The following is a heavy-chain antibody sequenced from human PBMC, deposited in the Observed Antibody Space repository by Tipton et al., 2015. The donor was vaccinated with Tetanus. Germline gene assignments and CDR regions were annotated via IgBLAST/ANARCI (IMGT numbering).Heavy chain of an antibody. CDR2: INPKSGGT. Sequence: QLVQSGAEVKKPGASVKVSCESSGYTFTEYYLHWVRQVPGQGLEWMGWINPKSGGTNFGKKLQGRVTMTRDTSISTAYVEVSRLTSDDTGVYFCARGLGDGYNLWAYCFDSWGQGTQVTVSS. J-gene: IGHJ5*01. V-gene: IGHV1-2*02. CDR1: GYTFTEYY. CDR3: ARGLGDGYNLWAYCFDS. D-gene: IGHD5-24*01.